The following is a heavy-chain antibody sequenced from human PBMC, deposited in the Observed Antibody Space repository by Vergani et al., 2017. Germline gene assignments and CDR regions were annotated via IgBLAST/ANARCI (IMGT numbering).Heavy chain of an antibody. D-gene: IGHD6-19*01. CDR3: ARHSTVEWLVKLGWIDP. Sequence: QLQLQESGPGLVKPSATLSLTCSVSGASIRSSNYYWGWIRQPPGKGLEWIASIYYSGRTYYNPSLKSRVTISVNTSKNQLSLKLSAVTAADTAVYFCARHSTVEWLVKLGWIDPWGQGILVTVSS. CDR1: GASIRSSNYY. CDR2: IYYSGRT. J-gene: IGHJ5*02. V-gene: IGHV4-39*01.